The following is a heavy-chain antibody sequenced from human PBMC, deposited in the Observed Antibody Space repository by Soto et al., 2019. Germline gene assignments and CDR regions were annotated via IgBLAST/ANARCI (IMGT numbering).Heavy chain of an antibody. CDR3: AKDAFDSSGYYRTWFDP. V-gene: IGHV3-30*18. D-gene: IGHD3-22*01. Sequence: HPGGSLRLSCAASGFTFGSYGMHWVRQAPDKRLEWVALISYDGSNKYYADTVKGRFTISRDNSKNTLFLQMNSLRTEDTAVYYCAKDAFDSSGYYRTWFDPWGQGTLVTVSS. J-gene: IGHJ5*02. CDR1: GFTFGSYG. CDR2: ISYDGSNK.